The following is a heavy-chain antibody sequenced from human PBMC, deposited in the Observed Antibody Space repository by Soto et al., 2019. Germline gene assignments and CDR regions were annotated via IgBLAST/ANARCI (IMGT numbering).Heavy chain of an antibody. J-gene: IGHJ4*02. CDR3: EKSTKVISTSFDH. CDR2: ISGSGVAT. CDR1: GFTFTSYA. D-gene: IGHD3-22*01. V-gene: IGHV3-23*01. Sequence: PGGSLRLSCVASGFTFTSYALNWVRQAPGRGLEWVAAISGSGVATDYADSVKGRFTIPIDNSKNTLFLQRNSLRAEDAARYYCEKSTKVISTSFDHWGQGSPVTVSS.